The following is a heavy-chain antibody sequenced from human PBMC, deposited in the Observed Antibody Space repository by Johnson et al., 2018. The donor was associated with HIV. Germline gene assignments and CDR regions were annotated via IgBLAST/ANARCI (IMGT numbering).Heavy chain of an antibody. CDR2: ISYDGKST. CDR3: AKGVPSKQLVDAFDI. J-gene: IGHJ3*02. CDR1: GFTFDDYG. V-gene: IGHV3-30*18. Sequence: QMLLVESGGGVVRPGGSLRLSCAASGFTFDDYGMSWVRQPPGKGLEWVAVISYDGKSTYYADSVKGRFTISRDNSKNTLYLQMNSLRAEDTAVYYCAKGVPSKQLVDAFDIWGQGTMVTVSS. D-gene: IGHD6-6*01.